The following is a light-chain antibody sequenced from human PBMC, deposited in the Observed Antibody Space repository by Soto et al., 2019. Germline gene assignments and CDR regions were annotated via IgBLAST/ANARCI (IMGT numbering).Light chain of an antibody. CDR3: QQYNNWPRT. V-gene: IGKV3-11*01. CDR1: QSVSSY. Sequence: EIVLTPSPATLSLSPVERATLSCRASQSVSSYLAWYQQKPGQAPRLLIYDASNRATGIPARFSGSGSGTEFTLTVSSLQSEDFAVYYCQQYNNWPRTFGQGTKVDIK. CDR2: DAS. J-gene: IGKJ1*01.